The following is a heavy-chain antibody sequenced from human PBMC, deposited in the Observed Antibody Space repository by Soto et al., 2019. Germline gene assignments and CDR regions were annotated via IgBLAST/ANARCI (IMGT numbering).Heavy chain of an antibody. Sequence: GSLRLSCAASGFTFSSYGMHWVRQAPGKGLEWVAVIWYDGSNKYYADSVKGRFTISRDNSKNTLYLQMNSLRAEDTAVYYCARDREQWLVLSYFDYWGQGTLVTVSS. V-gene: IGHV3-33*01. D-gene: IGHD6-19*01. J-gene: IGHJ4*02. CDR2: IWYDGSNK. CDR3: ARDREQWLVLSYFDY. CDR1: GFTFSSYG.